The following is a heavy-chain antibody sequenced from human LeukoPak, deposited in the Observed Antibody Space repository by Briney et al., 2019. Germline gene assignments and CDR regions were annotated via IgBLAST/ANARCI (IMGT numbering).Heavy chain of an antibody. CDR3: SRGHTRSEGVRGVIPFNF. J-gene: IGHJ4*02. CDR1: GYSFTCYY. Sequence: ASVKVSCKASGYSFTCYYMHWVRQPPGQGLEWVGWINPNSGGTNYAQKFQGRVTMTRDTSISTAYMELSRLRSDDTAVYYCSRGHTRSEGVRGVIPFNFWGQGTLVTVSS. D-gene: IGHD3-10*01. V-gene: IGHV1-2*02. CDR2: INPNSGGT.